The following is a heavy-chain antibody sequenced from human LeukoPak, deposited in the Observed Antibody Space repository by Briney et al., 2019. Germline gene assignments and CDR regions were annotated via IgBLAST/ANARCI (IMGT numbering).Heavy chain of an antibody. V-gene: IGHV3-23*01. J-gene: IGHJ4*02. CDR1: GFTFSSYA. D-gene: IGHD4-17*01. CDR2: IGASGAYT. CDR3: AKRPTMTTVTTPSWRVCDS. Sequence: PGGSLRLSCAASGFTFSSYAMNWVRQAPGKGLEWVSAIGASGAYTFYADSGKRRFTISRDNSRNTLYLQLNSLRAEDTAVYYCAKRPTMTTVTTPSWRVCDSWGQGTLVTVSS.